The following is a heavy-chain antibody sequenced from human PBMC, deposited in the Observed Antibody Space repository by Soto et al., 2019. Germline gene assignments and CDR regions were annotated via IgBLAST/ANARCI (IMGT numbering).Heavy chain of an antibody. CDR2: ISGGGDAA. V-gene: IGHV3-23*01. CDR1: GFTFINYA. J-gene: IGHJ2*01. CDR3: ARKILGSTTRPDYWYFEL. Sequence: EVQLLESGGGLVQPGGSLRLSCAGSGFTFINYAMNWVRQAPGKGLEWVFSISGGGDAAFFGDSVRGRFTNSRDNSKNTVTLQMNSLAVGDTAVYYCARKILGSTTRPDYWYFELWGRGTLVTVSS. D-gene: IGHD7-27*01.